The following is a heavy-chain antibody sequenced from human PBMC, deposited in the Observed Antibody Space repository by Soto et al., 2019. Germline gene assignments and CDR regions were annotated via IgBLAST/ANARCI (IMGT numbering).Heavy chain of an antibody. D-gene: IGHD3-10*01. J-gene: IGHJ5*02. Sequence: PSETLSLTCTVSGGSISSGDYYWSWIRQPPGKGLEWIGYIYYSGSTYYNPSLKSRVTISVDTSKNQFSLKLSSVTAADTAVYYCARGXKAPGGWFGELTGWFDPWGQGTLVTVSS. CDR1: GGSISSGDYY. CDR3: ARGXKAPGGWFGELTGWFDP. CDR2: IYYSGST. V-gene: IGHV4-30-4*01.